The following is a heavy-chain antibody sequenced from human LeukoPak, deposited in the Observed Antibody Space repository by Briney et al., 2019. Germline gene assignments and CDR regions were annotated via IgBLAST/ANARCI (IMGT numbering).Heavy chain of an antibody. J-gene: IGHJ4*02. D-gene: IGHD6-19*01. Sequence: PGGSLRLSCAASGFTFSSYAMHWVRQAPGKGLEWVAVISYDGSNKYYADSVKGRFTISRDNSKNTLYLRMNSLRAEDTAVYYCARDSSGWYVYYFDYWGQGTLVTVSS. V-gene: IGHV3-30-3*01. CDR1: GFTFSSYA. CDR3: ARDSSGWYVYYFDY. CDR2: ISYDGSNK.